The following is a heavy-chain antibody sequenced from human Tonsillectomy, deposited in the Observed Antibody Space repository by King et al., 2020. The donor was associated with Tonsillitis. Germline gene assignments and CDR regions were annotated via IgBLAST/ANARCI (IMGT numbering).Heavy chain of an antibody. Sequence: EVQLVESGGGLVQPGGSLRLSCAASEFTFHFYPMTWVRQAPGKGLEWVSLIYSDATQTFYADSVKGRFTISRDNSKNILYLQMNSLRPDDTAVYYCARDRQPRGYWQFDLWGRGTLVTVSS. V-gene: IGHV3-23*03. CDR1: EFTFHFYP. CDR3: ARDRQPRGYWQFDL. D-gene: IGHD3-10*01. CDR2: IYSDATQT. J-gene: IGHJ2*01.